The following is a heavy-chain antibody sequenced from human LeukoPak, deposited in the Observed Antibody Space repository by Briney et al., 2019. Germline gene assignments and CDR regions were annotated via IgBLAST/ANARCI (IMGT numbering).Heavy chain of an antibody. D-gene: IGHD3-3*01. Sequence: PGGSLRLSCAASGFTFSDYYMSWIRQAPGKGLEWVSSISSSSSYIYYADSVKGRFTISRDNAKNSLYLQMNSLRAEDTAVYYCARDGLRFLEWDRDAFDIWGQGTMVTVSS. CDR2: ISSSSSYI. J-gene: IGHJ3*02. V-gene: IGHV3-11*06. CDR1: GFTFSDYY. CDR3: ARDGLRFLEWDRDAFDI.